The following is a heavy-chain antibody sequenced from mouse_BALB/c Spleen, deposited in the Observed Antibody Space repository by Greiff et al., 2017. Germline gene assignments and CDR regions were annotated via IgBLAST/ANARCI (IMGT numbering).Heavy chain of an antibody. CDR2: IYPSDSYT. CDR1: GYTFTSYW. V-gene: IGHV1-69*02. Sequence: QVQLQQSGAELVRPGASVKLSCKASGYTFTSYWINWVKQRPGQGLEWIGNIYPSDSYTNYNQKFKDKATLTVDKSSSTAYMQLSSPTSEDSAVYYCTRGYDTAMDYWGQGTSVTVSS. CDR3: TRGYDTAMDY. J-gene: IGHJ4*01. D-gene: IGHD2-14*01.